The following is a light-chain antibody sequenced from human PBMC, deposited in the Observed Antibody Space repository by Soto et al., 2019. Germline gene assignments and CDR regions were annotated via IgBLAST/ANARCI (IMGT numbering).Light chain of an antibody. Sequence: EVVLTQSPGTLSLSPGERATLSCRASQSVSNNYLAWYQQNPGQAPRLLIYGASSRATCIPDRFAGSGSGTDFTLTISRLEPEDFAVYYCQQYGSSPRTFGQGTKVEVK. V-gene: IGKV3-20*01. J-gene: IGKJ1*01. CDR2: GAS. CDR3: QQYGSSPRT. CDR1: QSVSNNY.